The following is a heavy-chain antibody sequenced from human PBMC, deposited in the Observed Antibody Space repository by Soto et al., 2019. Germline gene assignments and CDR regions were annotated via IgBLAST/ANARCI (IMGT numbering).Heavy chain of an antibody. CDR2: IGAYNGDT. J-gene: IGHJ6*03. V-gene: IGHV1-18*04. D-gene: IGHD6-6*01. CDR3: ARVRQLVGYFYYYMDV. Sequence: QVQLLQSGAEVKKPGASAPLPSPPPRHTLTTHATPSLPHPPGQGLEWMGWIGAYNGDTHYTERLQGRVTMTTDTSTSTAYMELRGLRSDDTAVYYCARVRQLVGYFYYYMDVWGKGTTVTVSS. CDR1: RHTLTTHA.